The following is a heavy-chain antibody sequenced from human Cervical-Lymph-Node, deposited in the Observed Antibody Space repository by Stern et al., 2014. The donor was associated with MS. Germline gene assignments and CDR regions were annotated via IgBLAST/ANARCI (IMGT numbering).Heavy chain of an antibody. J-gene: IGHJ4*02. CDR1: GFTFSRYS. CDR2: ISRSSSYI. V-gene: IGHV3-21*01. CDR3: ATLGTLTGPIDY. Sequence: EVQLVESGGGLVKPGGSLRLSCGASGFTFSRYSMSWVRQAPGKGLECVSSISRSSSYIYYADSVKGRFTISRDNAKNSLYLQMNSLRVEDTAVYYCATLGTLTGPIDYWGQGTLVTVSS. D-gene: IGHD3-9*01.